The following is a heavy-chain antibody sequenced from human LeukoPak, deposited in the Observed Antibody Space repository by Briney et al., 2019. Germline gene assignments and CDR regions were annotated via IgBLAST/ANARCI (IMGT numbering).Heavy chain of an antibody. V-gene: IGHV1-3*01. CDR2: INAGNGNT. CDR1: GYTFTSYG. J-gene: IGHJ6*02. Sequence: ASVKVSCKASGYTFTSYGVHWVRQAPGQRLEWMGWINAGNGNTDYSQKFQGRVTITRDTSASTAYMELSSLRSEDTAVYYCARDQKLYDFWSGYYTYYYYGMDVWGQGTTVTVSS. D-gene: IGHD3-3*01. CDR3: ARDQKLYDFWSGYYTYYYYGMDV.